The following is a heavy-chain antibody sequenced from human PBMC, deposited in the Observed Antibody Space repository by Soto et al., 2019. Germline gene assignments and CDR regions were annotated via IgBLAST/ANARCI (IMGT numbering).Heavy chain of an antibody. J-gene: IGHJ4*02. Sequence: GGSLRLSCAASGFTFSSYGMHWVRQAPGKGLEWVAVIWYDGSNKYYADSVKGRFTISRDNSKNTLYLQMNSLRAEDTAVYYCARDHGSSSWYYFDYWGQGTLVTVSS. V-gene: IGHV3-33*01. CDR1: GFTFSSYG. CDR3: ARDHGSSSWYYFDY. CDR2: IWYDGSNK. D-gene: IGHD6-13*01.